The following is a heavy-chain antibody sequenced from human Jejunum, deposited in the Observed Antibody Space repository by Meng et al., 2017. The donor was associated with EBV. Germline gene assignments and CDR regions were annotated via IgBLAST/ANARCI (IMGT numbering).Heavy chain of an antibody. D-gene: IGHD4/OR15-4a*01. CDR2: IYWDDDK. CDR3: AHRRDYGGMWDTGCLDY. CDR1: GFSLTASPVG. J-gene: IGHJ4*02. V-gene: IGHV2-5*02. Sequence: QIPLKESGPTPVTPTPPLTLTCTFSGFSLTASPVGVAWIRQPPGKALEWLAVIYWDDDKRYSPSLRSRVTIAKDTSKNQVVLTMANLDPVDTATYYCAHRRDYGGMWDTGCLDYWGQGILVTVSS.